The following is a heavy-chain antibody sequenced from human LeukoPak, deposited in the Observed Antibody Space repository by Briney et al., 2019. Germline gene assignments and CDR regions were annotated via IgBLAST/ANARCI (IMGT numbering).Heavy chain of an antibody. Sequence: QPGGSLRLSCAASGFTFSSYGMHWVRQAPGKGLEWVAVISYDGSNKYYADSVKGRFTIPRDNSKNTLYLQMNSLRAEDTAVYYCAKDGRGGMDVWGKGTTVTVSS. J-gene: IGHJ6*04. CDR1: GFTFSSYG. D-gene: IGHD1-1*01. V-gene: IGHV3-30*18. CDR2: ISYDGSNK. CDR3: AKDGRGGMDV.